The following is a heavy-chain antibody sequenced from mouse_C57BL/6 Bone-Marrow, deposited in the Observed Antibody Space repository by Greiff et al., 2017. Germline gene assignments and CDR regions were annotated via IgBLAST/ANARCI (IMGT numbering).Heavy chain of an antibody. J-gene: IGHJ2*01. Sequence: VQLKESGAELVRPGASVKLSCTASGFNIKDDYMHWVKQRPEQGLEWIGWIDPENGDTEYASKFQGKATITADTSSNTAYLQLSSLTSEDTAVYYCTTTVGYYDRWGQSTTLTVS. D-gene: IGHD1-1*01. CDR3: TTTVGYYDR. V-gene: IGHV14-4*01. CDR1: GFNIKDDY. CDR2: IDPENGDT.